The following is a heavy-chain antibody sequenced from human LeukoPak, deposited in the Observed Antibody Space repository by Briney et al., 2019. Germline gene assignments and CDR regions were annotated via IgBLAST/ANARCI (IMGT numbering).Heavy chain of an antibody. D-gene: IGHD5-18*01. J-gene: IGHJ4*02. V-gene: IGHV3-21*01. CDR1: GFTFSSYS. CDR2: ISSSSSYI. Sequence: GVLRLSCAASGFTFSSYSMNWVRQAPGKGLEWVSSISSSSSYIYYADSVKGRFTISRDNAKNSLYLQMNSLRAEDTAVYYCARSPNGRGYSYGAIDYWGQGTLVTVSS. CDR3: ARSPNGRGYSYGAIDY.